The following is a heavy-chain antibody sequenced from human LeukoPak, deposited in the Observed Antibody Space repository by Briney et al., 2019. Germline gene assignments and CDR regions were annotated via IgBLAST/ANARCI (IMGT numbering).Heavy chain of an antibody. CDR1: DYTFTRYG. D-gene: IGHD3-10*01. Sequence: ASVRVSCKASDYTFTRYGISWVRQAPGQGLEWMGWISGSNGNTNYAQKTQDRVTFTTDTSTNTAYMELRSLRSDDTAVYYCARVAPHRRLAVSGLIYFDYWGQGTLVTVSS. J-gene: IGHJ4*02. CDR3: ARVAPHRRLAVSGLIYFDY. V-gene: IGHV1-18*01. CDR2: ISGSNGNT.